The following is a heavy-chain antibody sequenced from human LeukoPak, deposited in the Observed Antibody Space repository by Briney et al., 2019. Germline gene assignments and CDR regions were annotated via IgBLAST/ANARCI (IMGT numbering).Heavy chain of an antibody. CDR1: GGSISSYY. V-gene: IGHV4-59*01. CDR3: ARGHGYSPLLY. Sequence: PSETLSLTCTVSGGSISSYYWSWIRQPPGKGLEWIGYIYYSGSTNYNPSLKSQVTISVDTSKNQFSLKLSSVTAADTAVYYCARGHGYSPLLYWGQGTLVTVSS. CDR2: IYYSGST. D-gene: IGHD5-18*01. J-gene: IGHJ4*02.